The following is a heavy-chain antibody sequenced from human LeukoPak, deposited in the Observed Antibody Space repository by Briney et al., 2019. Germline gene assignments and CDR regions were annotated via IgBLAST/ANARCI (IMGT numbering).Heavy chain of an antibody. J-gene: IGHJ4*02. V-gene: IGHV3-48*01. Sequence: PGGSLRLSCAASGFTFSSYSMNWVRQAPGKGLEWVSFISSSGSTIYYADSVKGRFTISRDNAKNSLYLQMNSLRVEDTAVYYCARLGYSAYETYYFDYWGQGSLVTVSS. CDR3: ARLGYSAYETYYFDY. D-gene: IGHD5-12*01. CDR2: ISSSGSTI. CDR1: GFTFSSYS.